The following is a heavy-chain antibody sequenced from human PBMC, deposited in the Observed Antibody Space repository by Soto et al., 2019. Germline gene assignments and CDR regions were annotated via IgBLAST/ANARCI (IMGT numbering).Heavy chain of an antibody. CDR2: INPSGGST. CDR3: ATRSKAVYYGDYQPLGYYYGMDV. V-gene: IGHV1-46*01. CDR1: GYTFTSYY. J-gene: IGHJ6*02. Sequence: QVQLVQSGAEVKKPGASVKVSCKASGYTFTSYYMHWVRQAPGKGLEWMGIINPSGGSTSYAQKFQGRVTMTRDTSTSTGYMELSSLRPEDTAVYYCATRSKAVYYGDYQPLGYYYGMDVWGQGTTVTVAS. D-gene: IGHD4-17*01.